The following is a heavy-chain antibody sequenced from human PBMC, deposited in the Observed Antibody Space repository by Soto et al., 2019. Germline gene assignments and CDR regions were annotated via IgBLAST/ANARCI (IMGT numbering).Heavy chain of an antibody. D-gene: IGHD3-22*01. CDR2: ISYDGSNK. V-gene: IGHV3-30-3*01. CDR1: GFTFSSYA. Sequence: GGSLRLSCAASGFTFSSYAMHWVRQAPGKGLEWVAVISYDGSNKYYADSVKGRFTISRDNSKNTLYLQMNSLRAEDTAVYYCARTTMIVVVLDYWGQGTLVTVSS. J-gene: IGHJ4*02. CDR3: ARTTMIVVVLDY.